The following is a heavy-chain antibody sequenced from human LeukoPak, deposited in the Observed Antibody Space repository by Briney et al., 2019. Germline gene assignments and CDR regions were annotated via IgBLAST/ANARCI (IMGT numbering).Heavy chain of an antibody. CDR1: GYTFTSYG. Sequence: VASVKVSCKASGYTFTSYGISWVRQAPGQGLEWMGWISAYNGNTNYAQKLQGRVTMTTDTSTSTAYMELRSLRSDDTAVYYCARVSPWYYDSSGSLTDDYWGPGTLVTVSS. D-gene: IGHD3-22*01. CDR2: ISAYNGNT. V-gene: IGHV1-18*01. J-gene: IGHJ4*02. CDR3: ARVSPWYYDSSGSLTDDY.